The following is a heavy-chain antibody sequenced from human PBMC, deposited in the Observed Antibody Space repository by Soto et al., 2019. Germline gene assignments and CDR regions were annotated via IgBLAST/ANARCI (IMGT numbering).Heavy chain of an antibody. Sequence: QVQLVQSGAEVKKPGASVKVSCKASGYTFTGYYMHWVRQAPGQGLEWMGWINPNSGGTNYAQKFQGWVNMTRDTSISTAYMELSRLRSDDTAVYYCARDIVGGRLDAFDIWGQGTMVTVSS. D-gene: IGHD1-26*01. CDR3: ARDIVGGRLDAFDI. CDR2: INPNSGGT. J-gene: IGHJ3*02. V-gene: IGHV1-2*04. CDR1: GYTFTGYY.